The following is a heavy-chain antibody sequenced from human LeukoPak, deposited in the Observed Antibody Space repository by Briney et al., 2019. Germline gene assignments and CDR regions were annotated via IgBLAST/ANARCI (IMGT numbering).Heavy chain of an antibody. CDR3: ARDPWDYDSSGPGAFDI. CDR1: GFTFSSYS. CDR2: ISSSSSTI. J-gene: IGHJ3*02. V-gene: IGHV3-48*01. D-gene: IGHD3-22*01. Sequence: PGGSLRLSCAASGFTFSSYSMNWVRQAPGKGLEWVSYISSSSSTIYYADSVKGRFTISRDNAKNSLYLQMSSLRAEDTAVYYCARDPWDYDSSGPGAFDIWGQGTMVTVSS.